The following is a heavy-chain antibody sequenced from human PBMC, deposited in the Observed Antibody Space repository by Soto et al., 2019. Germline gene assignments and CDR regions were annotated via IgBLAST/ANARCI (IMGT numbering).Heavy chain of an antibody. V-gene: IGHV2-26*01. CDR2: IFWNDER. J-gene: IGHJ4*02. D-gene: IGHD1-26*01. Sequence: SGPTLVNPTQTLTLTCTFSGFSLSTSAMCVSWIRQPPGKALEWLAHIFWNDERSYNTSLKSRLTISRDTSKSQVVLTMTNVDPVDTGTYFCARALREGLPIYYFDSWGQGTLVTVSS. CDR1: GFSLSTSAMC. CDR3: ARALREGLPIYYFDS.